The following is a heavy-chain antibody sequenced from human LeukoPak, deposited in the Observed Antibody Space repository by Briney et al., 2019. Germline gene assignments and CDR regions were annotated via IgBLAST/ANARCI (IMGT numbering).Heavy chain of an antibody. V-gene: IGHV1-18*01. CDR1: GYTFTSYG. CDR2: ISAYNGNT. CDR3: ARDLPPYSSGWYVPKYYYYGMDV. Sequence: ASVTVSCKASGYTFTSYGISWVRQAPGQGLEWMGWISAYNGNTNYAQKLQGRVTMTTDTSTSTAYMELRSLRSDDTAVYYCARDLPPYSSGWYVPKYYYYGMDVWGQGTTVTVSS. J-gene: IGHJ6*02. D-gene: IGHD6-19*01.